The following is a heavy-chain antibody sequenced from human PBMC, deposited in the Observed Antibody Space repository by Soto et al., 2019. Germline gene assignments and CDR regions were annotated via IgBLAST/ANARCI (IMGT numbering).Heavy chain of an antibody. Sequence: QVQLQQWGAGLLKPSETLSLTCAVYGGSFSGYYWSWIRQPPGKGLEWFGEINHSGSTNYNPSLKSRVTISVDTSKNQFSLKLSSVTAADTAVYYCARVARYYDSSGYYSYWYFDLWGRGTLVTVSS. CDR1: GGSFSGYY. CDR3: ARVARYYDSSGYYSYWYFDL. D-gene: IGHD3-22*01. CDR2: INHSGST. V-gene: IGHV4-34*01. J-gene: IGHJ2*01.